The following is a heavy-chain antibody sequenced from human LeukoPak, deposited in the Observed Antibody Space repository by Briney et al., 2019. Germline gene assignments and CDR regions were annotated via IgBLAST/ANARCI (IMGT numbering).Heavy chain of an antibody. CDR2: LSGSSDTI. CDR1: GFTFSDYY. D-gene: IGHD1-7*01. CDR3: ATDGDYDWNYRSGFDS. J-gene: IGHJ4*02. V-gene: IGHV3-11*04. Sequence: GGSLRLSCAASGFTFSDYYMSWIRQAPGKGLEWVSYLSGSSDTIYYADSVKGRFTISRDNAKNSLYLQMNSLRAEDTAVYYCATDGDYDWNYRSGFDSWGQGTLVTVSS.